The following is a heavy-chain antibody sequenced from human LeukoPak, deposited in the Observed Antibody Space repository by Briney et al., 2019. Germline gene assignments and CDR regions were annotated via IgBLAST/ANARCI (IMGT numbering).Heavy chain of an antibody. CDR2: FDPEDGET. CDR1: GYTLTELS. J-gene: IGHJ3*02. Sequence: ASVKVSCKVSGYTLTELSMHWVRQAPGKGLEWMGGFDPEDGETIYAQKFQGRVTITADESTSTAYMELSSLRSGDTAVYYCARAYSRGDIWGQGTMVTVSS. V-gene: IGHV1-24*01. D-gene: IGHD6-13*01. CDR3: ARAYSRGDI.